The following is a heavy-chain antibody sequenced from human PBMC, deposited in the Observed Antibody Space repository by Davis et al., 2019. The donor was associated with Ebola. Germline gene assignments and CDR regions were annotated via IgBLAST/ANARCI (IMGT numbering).Heavy chain of an antibody. V-gene: IGHV5-51*01. J-gene: IGHJ4*02. D-gene: IGHD5-18*01. CDR3: ASLGLGWIQLHREGDSYDY. Sequence: GESLKISCKGSGYSFTSYWIGWVRQMPGKGLEWMGIIYPGDSDTRYSPSFQGHVTISADKSISTAYLQWSSLKASDTAMYYCASLGLGWIQLHREGDSYDYWGQGTLVTVSS. CDR2: IYPGDSDT. CDR1: GYSFTSYW.